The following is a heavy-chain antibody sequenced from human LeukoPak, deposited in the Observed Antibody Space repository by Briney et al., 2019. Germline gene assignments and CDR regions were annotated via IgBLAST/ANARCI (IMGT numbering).Heavy chain of an antibody. J-gene: IGHJ3*02. CDR2: IKQDGSEK. CDR1: GFIFSNYW. CDR3: ARVRYRSDVFDI. V-gene: IGHV3-7*01. Sequence: GGSLRLSCAASGFIFSNYWMSWVRQAPGKGLEWVANIKQDGSEKHYVDSVKGRFTISRDNAKNSLYLQMNSLRVEDTAVYFCARVRYRSDVFDIWGQGTMVTVSS. D-gene: IGHD1-26*01.